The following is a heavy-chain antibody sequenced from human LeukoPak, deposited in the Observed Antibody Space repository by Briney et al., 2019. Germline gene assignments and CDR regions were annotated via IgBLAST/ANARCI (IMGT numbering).Heavy chain of an antibody. V-gene: IGHV3-30*18. J-gene: IGHJ6*03. CDR2: ISYDGSNK. CDR1: GFTFSSYG. D-gene: IGHD1/OR15-1a*01. CDR3: AKDLYGTNYYYYYMDV. Sequence: PGGSLRLSCAASGFTFSSYGMHWVRQAPGKGLEWVAVISYDGSNKYYADSVKGRFTISRDNSKNTLYLQMNSLRAEDTAVYYCAKDLYGTNYYYYYMDVWGKGTTVTVSS.